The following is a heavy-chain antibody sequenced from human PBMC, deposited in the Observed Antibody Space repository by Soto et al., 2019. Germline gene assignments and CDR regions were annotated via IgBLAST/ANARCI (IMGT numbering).Heavy chain of an antibody. Sequence: QVQLVESGGGVVQPGRSLRLSCAASGFNFRSYGMHWVRQAPGKGLEWVAVISYDETNEHYVDSVKGRFTISRDNSKSILYLQMNRLRHEHTAVYKCAKDLRTTISYYGMDVWGQGTTVTVSS. V-gene: IGHV3-30*18. J-gene: IGHJ6*02. CDR1: GFNFRSYG. CDR2: ISYDETNE. CDR3: AKDLRTTISYYGMDV.